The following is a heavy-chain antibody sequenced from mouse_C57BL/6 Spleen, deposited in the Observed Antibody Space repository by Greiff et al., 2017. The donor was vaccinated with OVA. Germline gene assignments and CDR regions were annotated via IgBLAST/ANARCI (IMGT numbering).Heavy chain of an antibody. D-gene: IGHD1-1*01. CDR2: ISPSDSET. J-gene: IGHJ3*01. CDR1: GYTFTSYW. CDR3: ALYYGSSSWFAY. V-gene: IGHV1-61*01. Sequence: QVQLKQPGAELVRPGSSVKLSCKASGYTFTSYWMDWVKQRPGQGLEWIGNISPSDSETHYNQKFKDKATLTVDKSSSTAYMQLSSLTSEDSAVYYCALYYGSSSWFAYWGQGTLVTVSA.